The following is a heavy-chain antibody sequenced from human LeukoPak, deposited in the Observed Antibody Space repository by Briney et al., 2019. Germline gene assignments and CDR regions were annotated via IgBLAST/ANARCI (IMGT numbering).Heavy chain of an antibody. D-gene: IGHD3-9*01. CDR2: ISGSGGST. V-gene: IGHV3-23*01. Sequence: GGPLRLSCAASGVTFSSYAMSWVRQAPGKGLEWVSAISGSGGSTYYADSVKGRFTISRDNSKNTLYLQMNSLRAEDTAVYYCALQGRILTDYWGQGTLVTVSS. CDR3: ALQGRILTDY. J-gene: IGHJ4*02. CDR1: GVTFSSYA.